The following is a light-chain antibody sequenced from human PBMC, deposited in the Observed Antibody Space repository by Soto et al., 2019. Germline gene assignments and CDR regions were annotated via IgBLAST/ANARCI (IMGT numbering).Light chain of an antibody. V-gene: IGLV1-40*01. J-gene: IGLJ2*01. CDR3: QSYDSSLSGYVV. CDR1: SSNIGAGYD. CDR2: GNS. Sequence: QSVLTQPPSVSGAPGQRVTISCTGSSSNIGAGYDVHWYQQLPGTAPKLLIYGNSNRPSGVPDRLSGSKSGTSAFLAITGLQAEDEADYYCQSYDSSLSGYVVFGGGTKLTVL.